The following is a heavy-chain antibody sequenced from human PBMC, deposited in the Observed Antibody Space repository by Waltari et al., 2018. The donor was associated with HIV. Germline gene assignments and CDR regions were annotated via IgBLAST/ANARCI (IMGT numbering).Heavy chain of an antibody. Sequence: EVQLVESGGGLVQPGRSLRLSCAASGFRFDDYAMHGGRQAPGKGLEWVSGISLNSGSIGYADSVKGRFTISRDNAKNSLYLQMNSLRAEDTALYYCAKGLYDISTMFDYWGQGTLVTVSS. D-gene: IGHD3-9*01. CDR3: AKGLYDISTMFDY. CDR1: GFRFDDYA. V-gene: IGHV3-9*01. J-gene: IGHJ4*02. CDR2: ISLNSGSI.